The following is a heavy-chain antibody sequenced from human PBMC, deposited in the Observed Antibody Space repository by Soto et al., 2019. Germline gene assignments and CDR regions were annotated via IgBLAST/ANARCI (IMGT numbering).Heavy chain of an antibody. V-gene: IGHV1-69*01. CDR3: ARAQYDYVWGSYRPNWFDP. J-gene: IGHJ5*02. Sequence: QVQLVQSGAEVKKPGSSVKVSCKASGGTFSSYAISWVRQAPGQGLEWMGGIIPIFGTANYAQKFQGRVTMTADESTSTAYMELSSLRSEDTAVYYCARAQYDYVWGSYRPNWFDPWGQGTLVTVSS. CDR2: IIPIFGTA. CDR1: GGTFSSYA. D-gene: IGHD3-16*02.